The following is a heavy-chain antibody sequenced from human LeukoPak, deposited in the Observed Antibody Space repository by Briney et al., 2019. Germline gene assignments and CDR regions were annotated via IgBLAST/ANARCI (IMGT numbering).Heavy chain of an antibody. D-gene: IGHD3-10*01. CDR3: ARPLEDGSGSYYTAFDY. J-gene: IGHJ4*02. CDR1: GFTFSTYT. Sequence: PGRSLRLSCAASGFTFSTYTMHWVRQAPGKGLEWVAIMSYDGSTKFYADSVKGRFTISRDNSKNTLYLQMNSLRAADTAVYYCARPLEDGSGSYYTAFDYWGQGTLVTVSS. CDR2: MSYDGSTK. V-gene: IGHV3-30*07.